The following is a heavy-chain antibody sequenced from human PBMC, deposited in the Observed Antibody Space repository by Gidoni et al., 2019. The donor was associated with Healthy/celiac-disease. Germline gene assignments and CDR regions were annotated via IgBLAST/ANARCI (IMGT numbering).Heavy chain of an antibody. J-gene: IGHJ4*02. CDR3: ARMGVGATNYFDY. CDR2: IFSNDEK. D-gene: IGHD1-26*01. CDR1: GFSLSNARMG. V-gene: IGHV2-26*01. Sequence: QVTLKESGPVLVKPTETLTLTCTVSGFSLSNARMGVSWIRQPPGKALEWLAHIFSNDEKSYSTSLKSRLTISKDTSKSQVVLTMTNMDPVDTATYYCARMGVGATNYFDYWGQGTLVTVSS.